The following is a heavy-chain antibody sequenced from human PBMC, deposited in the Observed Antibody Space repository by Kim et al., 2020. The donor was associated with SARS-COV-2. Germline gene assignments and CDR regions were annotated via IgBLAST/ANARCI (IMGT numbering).Heavy chain of an antibody. V-gene: IGHV1-18*04. CDR3: TKGGGSGRHGLDV. CDR2: INPYNGNT. D-gene: IGHD3-10*01. J-gene: IGHJ6*02. CDR1: GYTFTTDG. Sequence: ASVKVSCKTFGYTFTTDGISWVRQAPGQGLEWLGWINPYNGNTNYAQKVQGRITMTTDTSTSTAYMELWSLTSDDTAVYYCTKGGGSGRHGLDVWGQGTTVTVSS.